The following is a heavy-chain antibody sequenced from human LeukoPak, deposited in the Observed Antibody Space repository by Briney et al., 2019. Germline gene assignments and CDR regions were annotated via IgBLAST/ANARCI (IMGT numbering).Heavy chain of an antibody. V-gene: IGHV3-74*01. J-gene: IGHJ4*02. Sequence: GGSLRLSCAASGITFSSYWMHWVRQAPGKGLVWVSRINSDGSSTSYADSVKGRFTISRDNAKNTLYLQMNSLRAEDTAVYYCASVIAAAGTGYWGQGTLVTVSS. CDR1: GITFSSYW. CDR3: ASVIAAAGTGY. CDR2: INSDGSST. D-gene: IGHD6-13*01.